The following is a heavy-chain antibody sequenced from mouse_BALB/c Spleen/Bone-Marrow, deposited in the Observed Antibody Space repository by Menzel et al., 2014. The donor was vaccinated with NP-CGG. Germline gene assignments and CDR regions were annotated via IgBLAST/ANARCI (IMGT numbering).Heavy chain of an antibody. D-gene: IGHD1-1*01. CDR2: IDPANGNT. J-gene: IGHJ3*01. CDR3: ANYYYGSSLFAY. V-gene: IGHV14-3*02. Sequence: EVQLVESGAALVEPGASVQLSCTASGFNIKDTYMHWVKQRPEQGLEWIGRIDPANGNTKYDPKFQGKVTITADKSSNTAYLQLSSLTSEDTAGDYCANYYYGSSLFAYLVQGTLVS. CDR1: GFNIKDTY.